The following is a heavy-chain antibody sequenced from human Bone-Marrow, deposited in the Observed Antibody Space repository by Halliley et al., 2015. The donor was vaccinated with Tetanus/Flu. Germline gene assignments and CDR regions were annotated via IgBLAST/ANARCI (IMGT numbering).Heavy chain of an antibody. CDR3: ARPWDY. Sequence: PGKGLEWVANIKQDGSEKYYVDSVKGRFTISRDNAKNSLYLQMNSLKGEDTAVYFCARPWDYWGQGTLVTVSS. CDR2: IKQDGSEK. J-gene: IGHJ4*02. V-gene: IGHV3-7*04.